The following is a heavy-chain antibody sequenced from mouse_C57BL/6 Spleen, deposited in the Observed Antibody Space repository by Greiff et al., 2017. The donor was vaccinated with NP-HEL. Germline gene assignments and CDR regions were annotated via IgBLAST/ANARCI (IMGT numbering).Heavy chain of an antibody. J-gene: IGHJ4*01. CDR1: GFTFSSYT. Sequence: EVKLMESGGGLVKPGGSLKLSCAASGFTFSSYTMSWVRQTPAKRLEWVATISGGGGNTYYPDSVKGRFTISRDNAKNTLYLQMSRLRAEDTALYYCARHGGMVTPYAMDYWGQGTSVTVSS. D-gene: IGHD2-2*01. CDR3: ARHGGMVTPYAMDY. CDR2: ISGGGGNT. V-gene: IGHV5-9*01.